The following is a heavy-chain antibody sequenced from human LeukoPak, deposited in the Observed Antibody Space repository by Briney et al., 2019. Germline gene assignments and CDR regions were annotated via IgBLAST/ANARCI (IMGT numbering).Heavy chain of an antibody. CDR1: GFTVSTNY. CDR2: IYSGGTT. J-gene: IGHJ4*02. V-gene: IGHV3-66*01. CDR3: ARDRAERNWTYHTLFDY. D-gene: IGHD1-7*01. Sequence: GGSLRLSCAASGFTVSTNYMSWVRQAPGKGLEWVSVIYSGGTTYYADSVKGRFTISRDNAKNTLYLQIDSLRAEDSAIYYCARDRAERNWTYHTLFDYWGQGTPVTVSS.